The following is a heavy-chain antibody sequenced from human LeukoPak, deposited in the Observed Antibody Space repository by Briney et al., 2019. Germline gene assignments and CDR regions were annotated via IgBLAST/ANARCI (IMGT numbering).Heavy chain of an antibody. CDR2: MNPKSGDT. Sequence: ASVTVSCKTSGYIFIDYEINWVRQATGRGLEWMGWMNPKSGDTGYEKKFQGRVTITRDSSISTVYMELSSLRSDDTALYYCARGRYMDVWGKGTTVTVSS. V-gene: IGHV1-8*03. J-gene: IGHJ6*03. CDR1: GYIFIDYE. CDR3: ARGRYMDV.